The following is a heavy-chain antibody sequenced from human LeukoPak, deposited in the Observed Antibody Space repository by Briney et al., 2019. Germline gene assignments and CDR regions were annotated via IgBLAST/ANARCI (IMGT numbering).Heavy chain of an antibody. Sequence: PGGSLRLSCAASGFTFSSFAMNWVRQAPGKGLEWVSIISGSAGSTNYADSVMGRFTISRDNSKNMLYLQMNSLRAEDTAIYYCAKDAALYCSGGARHGEGYYFDSWGQGTLVTVSS. CDR1: GFTFSSFA. D-gene: IGHD2-15*01. CDR2: ISGSAGST. J-gene: IGHJ4*02. CDR3: AKDAALYCSGGARHGEGYYFDS. V-gene: IGHV3-23*01.